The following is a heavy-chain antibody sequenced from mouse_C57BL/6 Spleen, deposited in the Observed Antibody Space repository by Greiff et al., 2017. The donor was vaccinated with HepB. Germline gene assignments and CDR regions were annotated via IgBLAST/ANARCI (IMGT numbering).Heavy chain of an antibody. Sequence: EVKLVESGPGLAKPSQTLSLTCSVTGYSITSDYWNWIRKFPGNKLEYMGYISYSGSTYYNPSLKSRISITRDTSKNQYYLQLNSVTTEDTATYYCARYADYYGSSPHYFDYWGQGTTLTVSS. CDR3: ARYADYYGSSPHYFDY. V-gene: IGHV3-8*01. J-gene: IGHJ2*01. CDR2: ISYSGST. D-gene: IGHD1-1*01. CDR1: GYSITSDY.